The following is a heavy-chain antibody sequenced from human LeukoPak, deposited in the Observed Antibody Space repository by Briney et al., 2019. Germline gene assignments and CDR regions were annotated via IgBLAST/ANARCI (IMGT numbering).Heavy chain of an antibody. J-gene: IGHJ5*02. CDR1: GASLSSYY. CDR2: ISDTGKT. Sequence: SETLSLTRSVSGASLSSYYWDWLRQTPGKGLEWIGYISDTGKTESNPSLRSRVSISLDTSKKHFSLRLRSVTAADSAVYYCATGYYEPFATWGPGNLVTVSS. V-gene: IGHV4-59*01. D-gene: IGHD2/OR15-2a*01. CDR3: ATGYYEPFAT.